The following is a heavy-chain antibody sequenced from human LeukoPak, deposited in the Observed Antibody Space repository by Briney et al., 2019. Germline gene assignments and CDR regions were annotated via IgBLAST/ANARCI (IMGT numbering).Heavy chain of an antibody. V-gene: IGHV3-66*02. CDR2: IYSGGST. D-gene: IGHD1-26*01. CDR1: GFTFSDYY. Sequence: GGSLRLSCAASGFTFSDYYMSWIRQAPGKGLEWVSVIYSGGSTYYADSVKGRFTISRDNSKNTLFLQMNSLRAEDTAVYYCARAVGAFDYWGQGTLVTVSS. CDR3: ARAVGAFDY. J-gene: IGHJ4*02.